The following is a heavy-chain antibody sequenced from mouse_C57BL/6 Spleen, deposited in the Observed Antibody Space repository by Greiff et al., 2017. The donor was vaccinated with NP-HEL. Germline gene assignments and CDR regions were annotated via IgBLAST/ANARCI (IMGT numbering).Heavy chain of an antibody. CDR3: ARQRYYGSYYYAMDY. CDR2: ISSGSSTI. CDR1: GFTFSDYG. Sequence: EVNVVESGGGLVKPGGSLKLSCAASGFTFSDYGMHWVRQAPEKGLEWVAYISSGSSTIYYADTVKGRFTISRDNAKNTLFLQMTSLRSEDTAMYYCARQRYYGSYYYAMDYWGQGTSVTVSS. D-gene: IGHD1-1*01. V-gene: IGHV5-17*01. J-gene: IGHJ4*01.